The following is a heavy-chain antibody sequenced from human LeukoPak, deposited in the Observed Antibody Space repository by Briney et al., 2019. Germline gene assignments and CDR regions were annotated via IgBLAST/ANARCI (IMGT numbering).Heavy chain of an antibody. D-gene: IGHD5-12*01. CDR2: INPNSGGT. J-gene: IGHJ4*02. CDR3: ARNLSREYSGFTDY. Sequence: ASVTVSCKASGYTFTGYYVNWVRQAPGPGLEWMGLINPNSGGTNYAQKFQGWVTMTRDTSISTAYMELNRLRSDDTAVYYCARNLSREYSGFTDYWGQGTLVTVSS. CDR1: GYTFTGYY. V-gene: IGHV1-2*04.